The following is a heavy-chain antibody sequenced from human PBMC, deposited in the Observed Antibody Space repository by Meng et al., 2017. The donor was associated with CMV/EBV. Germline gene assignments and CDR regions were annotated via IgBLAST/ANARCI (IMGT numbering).Heavy chain of an antibody. CDR3: ARGIYCSSTSCYSDYFDY. D-gene: IGHD2-2*01. Sequence: SETLSLTCTVSGGSISSYYWSWIRQPPGKGLEWIGYIYYSVSTDYNPSLKSRVTISVDTSKDQFSLKLSSVTAADTAVYYCARGIYCSSTSCYSDYFDYWGQGTLVTVSS. CDR2: IYYSVST. V-gene: IGHV4-59*01. CDR1: GGSISSYY. J-gene: IGHJ4*02.